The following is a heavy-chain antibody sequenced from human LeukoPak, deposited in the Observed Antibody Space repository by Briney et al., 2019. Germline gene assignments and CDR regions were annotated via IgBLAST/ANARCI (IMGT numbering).Heavy chain of an antibody. CDR2: IYYSGST. Sequence: PSETLSLTCTVSGGSISSYYWSWIRQPPGKGLEWIGYIYYSGSTNYNPSLKSRVTISVDTSKHQFSLKLSSVTAADTAVYYCARQDGYCSGGSCYSRHYGMDVWAKGPRSPSP. D-gene: IGHD2-15*01. V-gene: IGHV4-59*01. CDR1: GGSISSYY. J-gene: IGHJ6*02. CDR3: ARQDGYCSGGSCYSRHYGMDV.